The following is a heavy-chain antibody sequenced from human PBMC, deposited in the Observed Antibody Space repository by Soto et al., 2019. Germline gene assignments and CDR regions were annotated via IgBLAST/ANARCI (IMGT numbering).Heavy chain of an antibody. CDR2: IYHSGST. V-gene: IGHV4-59*12. D-gene: IGHD7-27*01. J-gene: IGHJ6*03. Sequence: SETLSLTCTVSGGSISSYYWNWIRQPPGKGLEWIEEIYHSGSTNYNPSLKSRVTISVDKSKNQFSLKLSSVTAADTAVYYRARVMWGYYYYMDVWGKGTTVT. CDR1: GGSISSYY. CDR3: ARVMWGYYYYMDV.